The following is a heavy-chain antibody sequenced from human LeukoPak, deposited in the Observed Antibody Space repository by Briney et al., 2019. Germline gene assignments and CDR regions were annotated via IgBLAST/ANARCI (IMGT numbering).Heavy chain of an antibody. CDR1: GFSFSNYW. CDR2: IGHQESEK. Sequence: PGGSLRLSCEASGFSFSNYWMTWFRQAPGRGLEWVAYIGHQESEKYYVDSVKGRFTIARDNAQKSLSLQMSSLRAEDTAVYYCARARALLLWFGELFPDPWFDPWGQGTLVTVSS. J-gene: IGHJ5*02. D-gene: IGHD3-10*01. CDR3: ARARALLLWFGELFPDPWFDP. V-gene: IGHV3-7*01.